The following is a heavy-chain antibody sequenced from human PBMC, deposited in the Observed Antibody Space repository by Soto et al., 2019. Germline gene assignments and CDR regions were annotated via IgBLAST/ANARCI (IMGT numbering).Heavy chain of an antibody. V-gene: IGHV3-48*01. D-gene: IGHD3-9*01. J-gene: IGHJ5*02. CDR1: GFTFSSYS. CDR3: EREADILNWFDP. Sequence: PVGSLRLSCAASGFTFSSYSMNCVRQAPGKGLEWVSYISSSSSTIYYADSVKGRFTISRDNAKNSLYLQMNSLRAEDTAVYYCEREADILNWFDPWGQGTLVTV. CDR2: ISSSSSTI.